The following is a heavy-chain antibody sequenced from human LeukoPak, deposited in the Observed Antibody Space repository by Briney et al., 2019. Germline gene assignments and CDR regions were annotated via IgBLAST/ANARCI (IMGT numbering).Heavy chain of an antibody. D-gene: IGHD2-15*01. Sequence: PSETLSLTCAVYGGSFSVYYWSWIRQPPGKGLEWIGEINHSGSTNYNPSLKSRVTISVDTSKNQFSLKLSSVTAADTAVYYCARGLLGNWFDPWGQGTLVTVSS. J-gene: IGHJ5*02. CDR1: GGSFSVYY. V-gene: IGHV4-34*01. CDR2: INHSGST. CDR3: ARGLLGNWFDP.